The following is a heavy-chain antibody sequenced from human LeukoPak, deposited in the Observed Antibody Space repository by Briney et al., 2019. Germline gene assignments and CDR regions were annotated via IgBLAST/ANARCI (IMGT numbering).Heavy chain of an antibody. J-gene: IGHJ3*01. CDR2: FSATDGST. CDR1: GFTFSTYA. Sequence: GGSLRLSCAASGFTFSTYAMPWVRQAPGKGLEWVSGFSATDGSTQYAESVKGRFTISKDSTTNTLFLQINSLRAEDTAVYYCARCQIAAAGTGHVDVWGQGTMVTVSS. D-gene: IGHD6-13*01. CDR3: ARCQIAAAGTGHVDV. V-gene: IGHV3-23*01.